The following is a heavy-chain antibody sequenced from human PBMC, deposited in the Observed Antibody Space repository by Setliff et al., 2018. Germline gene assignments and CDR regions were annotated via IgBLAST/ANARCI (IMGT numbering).Heavy chain of an antibody. D-gene: IGHD2-15*01. V-gene: IGHV5-51*01. CDR3: ARRGARFFNWFDP. CDR2: IYPGNADT. J-gene: IGHJ5*02. CDR1: GYSFTDYW. Sequence: GESLKISCQGSGYSFTDYWLAWVRQTPGKGLEWMGSIYPGNADTRYSPSFQGQVTIATDTSTNNAFLQWNNLKASDTAVYYCARRGARFFNWFDPWGPGTLVTVSS.